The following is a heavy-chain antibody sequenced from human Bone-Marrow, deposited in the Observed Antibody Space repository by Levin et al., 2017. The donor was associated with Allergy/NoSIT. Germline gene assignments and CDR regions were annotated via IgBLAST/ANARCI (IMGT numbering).Heavy chain of an antibody. V-gene: IGHV3-74*03. CDR1: GFTFSTYW. D-gene: IGHD5-12*01. Sequence: GGSLRLSCVASGFTFSTYWMHWFRQAPGKGPLWVSRIKSDGITTTYADSVVGRFTISRDNAKNTLFLHMTSLGADDTAVYYCARSRAGGYADSWGQGTLVTVSS. CDR3: ARSRAGGYADS. J-gene: IGHJ5*01. CDR2: IKSDGITT.